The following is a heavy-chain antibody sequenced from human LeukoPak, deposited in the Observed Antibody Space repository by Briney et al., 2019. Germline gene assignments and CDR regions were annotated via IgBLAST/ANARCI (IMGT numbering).Heavy chain of an antibody. CDR3: ARYWDNWNPLDPESPPQKAFDI. D-gene: IGHD1-20*01. V-gene: IGHV4-30-4*01. J-gene: IGHJ3*02. CDR1: GGSISSGDYY. CDR2: IYYSGST. Sequence: PSQTLSLTCTVSGGSISSGDYYWSWIRQPPGKGLEWIGYIYYSGSTYYNPSLKSRVTISVDTSKNLFSLKLSSVTAADTAVYYCARYWDNWNPLDPESPPQKAFDIWGQGTMVTVSS.